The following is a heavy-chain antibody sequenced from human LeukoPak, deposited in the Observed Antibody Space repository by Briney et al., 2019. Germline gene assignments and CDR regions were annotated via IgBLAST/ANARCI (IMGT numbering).Heavy chain of an antibody. CDR1: GFTFSSYA. D-gene: IGHD5-18*01. Sequence: GGSLRLSCAASGFTFSSYAMSWVRQAPGKGLEWVSAISGSGGSTYYADPVKGRFTISRDNSKNTLYLQMNSLRAEDAAVYYCAKGEKGYSYAYWGQGTLVTVSS. CDR3: AKGEKGYSYAY. J-gene: IGHJ4*02. V-gene: IGHV3-23*01. CDR2: ISGSGGST.